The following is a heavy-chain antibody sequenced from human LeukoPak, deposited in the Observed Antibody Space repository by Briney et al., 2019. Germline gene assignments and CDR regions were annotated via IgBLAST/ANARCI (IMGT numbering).Heavy chain of an antibody. J-gene: IGHJ3*02. CDR2: INPNSGGT. V-gene: IGHV1-2*02. CDR3: ASYMVRGVTDAFDI. D-gene: IGHD3-10*01. CDR1: GYTFTGYY. Sequence: ASVKVSCKASGYTFTGYYMHWVRQAPGQGLEWMGWINPNSGGTNYAQKFQGRVTMTRDTSISTAYMELSRLRSDDTAVYYCASYMVRGVTDAFDIWGQGTMVTVSS.